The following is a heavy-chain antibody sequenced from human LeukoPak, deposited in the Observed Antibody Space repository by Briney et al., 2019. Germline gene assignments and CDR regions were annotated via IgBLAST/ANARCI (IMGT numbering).Heavy chain of an antibody. V-gene: IGHV3-53*01. CDR2: IYTGGST. CDR1: GFTFSNYE. J-gene: IGHJ4*02. Sequence: GGSLRLSCAASGFTFSNYEMNWVRQAPGKGLEWVSVIYTGGSTYYADSVKGRFTISRDNSKNTLYLQMNSLRADDTAVYYCARGRTRSFDYWGQGTLVTVSS. D-gene: IGHD3/OR15-3a*01. CDR3: ARGRTRSFDY.